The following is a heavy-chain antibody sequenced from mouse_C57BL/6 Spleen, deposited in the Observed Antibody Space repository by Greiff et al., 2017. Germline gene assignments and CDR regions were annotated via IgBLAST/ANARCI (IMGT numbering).Heavy chain of an antibody. J-gene: IGHJ1*03. CDR2: IYPSDSET. CDR1: GYTFTSYW. V-gene: IGHV1-61*01. Sequence: VQLQQPGAELVRPGSSVKLSCKASGYTFTSYWMDWVKQRPGQGLEWIGNIYPSDSETHYNQKFKDKATLTVDKSSSTAYMQLSSLTSEASAVYYCARGVTTVVAQGYFDVWGTGTTVTVSS. CDR3: ARGVTTVVAQGYFDV. D-gene: IGHD1-1*01.